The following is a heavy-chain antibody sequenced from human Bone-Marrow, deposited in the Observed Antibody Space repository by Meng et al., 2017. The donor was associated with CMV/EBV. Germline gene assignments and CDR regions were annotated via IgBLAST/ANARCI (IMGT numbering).Heavy chain of an antibody. Sequence: GGSLRLSCEASGFGFSDYWMHWVRQDPGKGLMWVSRISDDGTNTDYAESVKGRFTISRDNAKSTLYLQMNSLRVEDTAMYYCARESPVRTPHHDAFDSWGQGKLVTVSS. D-gene: IGHD4-23*01. CDR1: GFGFSDYW. J-gene: IGHJ3*02. CDR2: ISDDGTNT. V-gene: IGHV3-74*01. CDR3: ARESPVRTPHHDAFDS.